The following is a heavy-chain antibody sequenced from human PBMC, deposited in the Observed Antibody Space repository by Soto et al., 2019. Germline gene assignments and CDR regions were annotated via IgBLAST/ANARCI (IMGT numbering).Heavy chain of an antibody. CDR1: GYTLTELS. J-gene: IGHJ5*02. D-gene: IGHD2-2*02. CDR2: FDPEDGET. CDR3: ATDPVVVPAAIKWFDP. Sequence: ASVKVSCKVSGYTLTELSMHWVRQAPGKGLEWMGGFDPEDGETIYAQKFQGRVTMTEDTSTDRAYMELSSLRSEDTAVYYCATDPVVVPAAIKWFDPWGQGTLVTVSS. V-gene: IGHV1-24*01.